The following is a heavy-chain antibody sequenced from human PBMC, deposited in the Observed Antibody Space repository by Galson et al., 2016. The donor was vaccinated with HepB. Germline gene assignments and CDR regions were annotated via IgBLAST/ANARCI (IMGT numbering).Heavy chain of an antibody. CDR2: IHPNNGGT. CDR1: GYTFSDYY. Sequence: SVKVSCKASGYTFSDYYMHWVRQAPGQGLEWMGRIHPNNGGTNYAQKFQGGVTMTREASISTVYMELSRLRSDDTAVYYCARGNIAARSHFDYWGQGTLVTVSS. D-gene: IGHD6-6*01. J-gene: IGHJ4*02. CDR3: ARGNIAARSHFDY. V-gene: IGHV1-2*06.